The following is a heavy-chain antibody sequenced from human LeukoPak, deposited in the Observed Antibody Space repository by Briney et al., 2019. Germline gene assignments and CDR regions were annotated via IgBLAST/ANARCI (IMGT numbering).Heavy chain of an antibody. Sequence: SETLSLTCAVSGYSISSGYYWGWIRQPPGKGLEWIGYIYYSGSTNYNPSLKSRVTISVDTSKNQFSLKLSSVTAADTAVYYCARVPPFGFSYYFDYWGQGTPGHRLL. V-gene: IGHV4-61*01. CDR3: ARVPPFGFSYYFDY. CDR1: GYSISSGYY. CDR2: IYYSGST. J-gene: IGHJ4*02. D-gene: IGHD3-10*01.